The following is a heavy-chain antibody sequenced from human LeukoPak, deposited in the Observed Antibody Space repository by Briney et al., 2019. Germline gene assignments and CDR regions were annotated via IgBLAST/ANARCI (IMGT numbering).Heavy chain of an antibody. D-gene: IGHD3-22*01. CDR1: GHTFINYA. Sequence: ASVKVSCKASGHTFINYAIHWVRQGPGQRLEWVGWINVGNGDTKYSQRFQGRVTITRDTSASTAYMELSSLRSEDTAVYYCAGPVTHPHYYDSSGRNYYYYYGMDVWGQGTTVTVSS. CDR2: INVGNGDT. J-gene: IGHJ6*02. CDR3: AGPVTHPHYYDSSGRNYYYYYGMDV. V-gene: IGHV1-3*01.